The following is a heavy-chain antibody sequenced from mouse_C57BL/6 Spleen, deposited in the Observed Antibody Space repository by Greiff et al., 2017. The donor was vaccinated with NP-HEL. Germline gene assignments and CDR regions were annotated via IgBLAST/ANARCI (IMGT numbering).Heavy chain of an antibody. Sequence: EVQLVESGGGLVQPGGSLKLSCAASGFTFSDYYMYWVRQTPEKRLEWVAYISNGGGSTYYPDTVKGRFTISRDNAKNTLYLQMSRLKSEDTAMYYCARHSDGYYYFDYWGQGTTLTVSS. CDR1: GFTFSDYY. V-gene: IGHV5-12*01. J-gene: IGHJ2*01. CDR2: ISNGGGST. CDR3: ARHSDGYYYFDY. D-gene: IGHD2-3*01.